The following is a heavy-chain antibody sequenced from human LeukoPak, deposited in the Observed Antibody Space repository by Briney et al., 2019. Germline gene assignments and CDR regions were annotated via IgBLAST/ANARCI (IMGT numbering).Heavy chain of an antibody. CDR3: ARGDGYSSSWYFEY. D-gene: IGHD6-13*01. J-gene: IGHJ4*02. CDR2: INPNSGGT. CDR1: GYTFNGYY. V-gene: IGHV1-2*02. Sequence: ASVKVSCKASGYTFNGYYMHWVRQAPGQGLEWMGWINPNSGGTNYAQKFQGRVTMTRDTSISTAYMELSRLRSDDTAVYYCARGDGYSSSWYFEYWGQGTLVTVSS.